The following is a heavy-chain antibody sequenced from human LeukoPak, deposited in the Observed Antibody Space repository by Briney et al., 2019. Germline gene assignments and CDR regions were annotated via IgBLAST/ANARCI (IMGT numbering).Heavy chain of an antibody. Sequence: PGGPLRLSCAASGFTFNTYTMNWVRQAPGKGLEWVSSISSGTSYIYYADSVKGRFTISRDNAKNSLYLQMNSLRAEDTAVYYCARDPTSSWETAFDIWGQGTMVTVSS. D-gene: IGHD1-26*01. J-gene: IGHJ3*02. CDR1: GFTFNTYT. CDR3: ARDPTSSWETAFDI. CDR2: ISSGTSYI. V-gene: IGHV3-21*01.